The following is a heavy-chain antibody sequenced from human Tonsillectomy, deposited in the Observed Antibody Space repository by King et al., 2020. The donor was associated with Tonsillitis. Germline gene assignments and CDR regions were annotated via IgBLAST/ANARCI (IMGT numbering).Heavy chain of an antibody. CDR1: GGSISSAGYY. CDR3: ARVIEYYSNPFDP. Sequence: VQLQESGPGLVKPSQNLSLTCTVSGGSISSAGYYWNWIRHHPGKGLEWIGYIYYSGSTYYNPSLKSRVTISLDTSKNQFSLKLSSVTAADTALYYCARVIEYYSNPFDPWGQGTLVTVSS. D-gene: IGHD3-10*01. CDR2: IYYSGST. V-gene: IGHV4-31*03. J-gene: IGHJ5*02.